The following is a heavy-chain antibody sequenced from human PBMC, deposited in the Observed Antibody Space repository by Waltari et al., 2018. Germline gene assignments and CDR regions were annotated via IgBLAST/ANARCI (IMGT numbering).Heavy chain of an antibody. CDR1: GGSISSYY. V-gene: IGHV4-59*01. CDR3: ARGGGGDWAWFDP. CDR2: IYYPGST. D-gene: IGHD2-21*02. Sequence: QVQLQESGPRLVKPSETLSLICTVSGGSISSYYWSWIRQPPGKGLDWIGYIYYPGSTNFHPSLNIRVPMSVDTSKNQFSLKLSSVTAADTAVYYCARGGGGDWAWFDPWGQGTLVTVSS. J-gene: IGHJ5*02.